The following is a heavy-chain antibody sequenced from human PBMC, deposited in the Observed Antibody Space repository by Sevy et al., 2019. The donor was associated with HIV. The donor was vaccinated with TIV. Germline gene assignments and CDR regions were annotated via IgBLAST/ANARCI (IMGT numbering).Heavy chain of an antibody. J-gene: IGHJ4*02. Sequence: GGSLRLSCAASGFTFSSYSMNWVRQAPGKGLEWVSSISSSSSYIYYADSVKGRFTISRDNAKNSLYLQMNSLRAEDTAVYYCARDLLGNYDGTQQNHPNRYFDYWGQGTLVTVSS. CDR2: ISSSSSYI. D-gene: IGHD1-7*01. V-gene: IGHV3-21*01. CDR3: ARDLLGNYDGTQQNHPNRYFDY. CDR1: GFTFSSYS.